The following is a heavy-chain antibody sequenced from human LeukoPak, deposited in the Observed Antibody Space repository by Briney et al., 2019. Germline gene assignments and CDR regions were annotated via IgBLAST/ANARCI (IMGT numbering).Heavy chain of an antibody. J-gene: IGHJ5*02. CDR3: ANRDYGSGKT. D-gene: IGHD3-10*01. V-gene: IGHV3-53*01. CDR1: GFTVSSNS. CDR2: IYSDNT. Sequence: GGSLRLSCTVSGFTVSSNSMSWVRQAPGKGLEWVSFIYSDNTHYSDSVKGRFTISRDNSKNTLYLQMNSLRAEDTAVYYCANRDYGSGKTWGQGTLVTVSS.